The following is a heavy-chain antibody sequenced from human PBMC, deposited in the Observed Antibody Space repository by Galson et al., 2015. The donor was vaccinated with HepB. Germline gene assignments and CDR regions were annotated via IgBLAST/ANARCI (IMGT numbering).Heavy chain of an antibody. D-gene: IGHD3-10*01. V-gene: IGHV4-30-4*08. Sequence: QVQLQESGPGVVKSSQTLSLTCTVSGGSISIGNYYWSWIRQHPGKGLEWIGYIYYSGSTYYNPSLKSRVTISEDTSKNEFALELSSVTAADTAVNYCARKGNVLQAFDIWGQGTMVTVSS. CDR1: GGSISIGNYY. CDR3: ARKGNVLQAFDI. J-gene: IGHJ3*02. CDR2: IYYSGST.